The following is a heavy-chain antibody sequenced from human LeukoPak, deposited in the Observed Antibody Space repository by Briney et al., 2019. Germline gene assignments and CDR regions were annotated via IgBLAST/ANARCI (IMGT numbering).Heavy chain of an antibody. V-gene: IGHV4-34*01. CDR3: ARAEYQLLPVWVVGWFDP. J-gene: IGHJ5*02. CDR2: INHSGST. CDR1: GGSFSGYY. Sequence: PSETLSLTCAVYGGSFSGYYWSWIRQPPGKGLEWIGVINHSGSTNYNPSLKSRVTISVDTSKNQFSLKLSSVTAADTAVYYCARAEYQLLPVWVVGWFDPWGQGTLVTVSS. D-gene: IGHD2-2*01.